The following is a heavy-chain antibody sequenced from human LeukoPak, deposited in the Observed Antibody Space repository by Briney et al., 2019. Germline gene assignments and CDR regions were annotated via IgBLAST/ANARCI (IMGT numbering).Heavy chain of an antibody. V-gene: IGHV4-39*01. D-gene: IGHD3-10*01. Sequence: PSETLSLTCIVSVGSISISSYYWGWIRQPPGKGLEWIGSMYYSGSTYYNPSLKSRVTLSVDTSKNQFSLKLSSVTAADTAVYYCARITIEWFDPWGQGTLVTVSS. J-gene: IGHJ5*02. CDR3: ARITIEWFDP. CDR2: MYYSGST. CDR1: VGSISISSYY.